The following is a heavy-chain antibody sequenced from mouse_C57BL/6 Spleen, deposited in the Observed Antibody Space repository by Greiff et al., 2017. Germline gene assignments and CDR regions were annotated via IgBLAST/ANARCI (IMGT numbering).Heavy chain of an antibody. V-gene: IGHV1-63*01. J-gene: IGHJ4*01. CDR3: ARSHRGNYAMDY. CDR1: GYTFTNYW. CDR2: IYPGGGYT. Sequence: QVHVKQSGAELVRPGTSVKMSCKASGYTFTNYWIGWAKQRPGHGLEWIGDIYPGGGYTNYNEKFKGKATLTADKSSSTAYMQFSSLTSEDSAIYYCARSHRGNYAMDYWGQGTSVTVSS.